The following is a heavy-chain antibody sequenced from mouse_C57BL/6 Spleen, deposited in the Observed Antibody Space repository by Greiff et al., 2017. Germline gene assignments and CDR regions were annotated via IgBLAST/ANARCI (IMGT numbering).Heavy chain of an antibody. V-gene: IGHV5-4*01. Sequence: EVQVVESGGGLVKPGGSLKLSCAASGFTFSSYAMSWVRQTPEKRLEWVATISDGGSYTYYPDNVKGRFTISRDNAKNNLYLQMSHLKSDDTAMYYCAREAAVYYDYNWYFDVWGTGTTVTVSS. CDR3: AREAAVYYDYNWYFDV. J-gene: IGHJ1*03. CDR2: ISDGGSYT. CDR1: GFTFSSYA. D-gene: IGHD2-4*01.